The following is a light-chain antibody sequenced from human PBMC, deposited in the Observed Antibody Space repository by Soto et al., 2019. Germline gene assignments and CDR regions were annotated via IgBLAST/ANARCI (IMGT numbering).Light chain of an antibody. CDR3: AAWDDRLNGMV. Sequence: QSVLTQAPSAPGTPGQRVTISCSGSSSNIGSNPVSWYQQVPGTAPKLVMFSNTRRPSGVPDRFSASKSGTSVFLTISGLQSEDEADYYCAAWDDRLNGMVFGGGTKLTVL. V-gene: IGLV1-44*01. CDR1: SSNIGSNP. CDR2: SNT. J-gene: IGLJ3*02.